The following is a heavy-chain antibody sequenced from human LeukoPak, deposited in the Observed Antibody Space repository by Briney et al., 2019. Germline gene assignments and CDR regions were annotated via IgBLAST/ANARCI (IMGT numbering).Heavy chain of an antibody. CDR2: IYYSGST. V-gene: IGHV4-39*01. Sequence: SETLSLTCTVSGGSISSSSYYWGWIRQPPGKGLEWIGSIYYSGSTYYNPSLKSRVTISVDTSKNQFSLKLSSVTAADTAEYYCARHPYDSSGYFDYWGQGTLVTVSS. D-gene: IGHD3-22*01. CDR3: ARHPYDSSGYFDY. J-gene: IGHJ4*02. CDR1: GGSISSSSYY.